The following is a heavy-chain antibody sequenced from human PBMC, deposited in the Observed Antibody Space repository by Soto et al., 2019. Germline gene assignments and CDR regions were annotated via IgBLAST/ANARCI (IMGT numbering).Heavy chain of an antibody. D-gene: IGHD3-16*01. V-gene: IGHV4-4*07. J-gene: IGHJ4*02. CDR2: IYTSGTT. CDR1: GGSICNYY. Sequence: QVLLQASGPGLVKPSETLSLTCTVSGGSICNYYWTWIRQPAGKGLEWIGRIYTSGTTTYNPSLKSRGAILIDTSRNRFALRLSSVTDADTALYYGARQRAYSNSWCDYRGQGILVTVST. CDR3: ARQRAYSNSWCDY.